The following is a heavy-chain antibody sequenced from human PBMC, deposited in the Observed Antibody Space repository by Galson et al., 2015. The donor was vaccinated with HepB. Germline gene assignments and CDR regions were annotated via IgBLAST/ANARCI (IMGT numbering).Heavy chain of an antibody. CDR1: GFSFSSYW. CDR3: ARDRSCDTTNCYYFDS. V-gene: IGHV3-7*03. D-gene: IGHD1-26*01. J-gene: IGHJ4*02. Sequence: SLRLSCAASGFSFSSYWMSWIRQVPGKGLERVANINREGSGTYYVDSVKGRFTISRDNAKTSVYLQMNSLRDEDTAVYYCARDRSCDTTNCYYFDSWGQGTLVTVSS. CDR2: INREGSGT.